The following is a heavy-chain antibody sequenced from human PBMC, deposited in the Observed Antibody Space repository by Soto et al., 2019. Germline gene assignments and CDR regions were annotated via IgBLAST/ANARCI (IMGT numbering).Heavy chain of an antibody. D-gene: IGHD1-26*01. CDR3: AQDAAVRATLALPSGYES. V-gene: IGHV3-30*18. CDR1: GFTFSAHA. J-gene: IGHJ5*02. Sequence: QVYVVESGGGVVQPGRSLTLSCVVSGFTFSAHAMHWVRQAPGKGLEWVAIVSSDGSRRFYGESVEGRFSISRDNSRNTLYLQMKSLSPADTAVYYCAQDAAVRATLALPSGYESWCQVTLVTVSS. CDR2: VSSDGSRR.